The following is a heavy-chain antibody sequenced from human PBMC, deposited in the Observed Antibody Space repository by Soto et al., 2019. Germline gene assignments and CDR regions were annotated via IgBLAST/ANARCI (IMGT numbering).Heavy chain of an antibody. J-gene: IGHJ6*02. D-gene: IGHD3-9*01. CDR1: GCNFTNYW. Sequence: PVEPLQVSYSGSGCNFTNYWSGRVRQMPGKGLEWMGIIYPGDSDTRYSPSFQGQVTISADKSISTAYLQWSSLKASDTAMYYCARHRVKLNIRYFDWLDYYYGMDVWGQGTTVTVSS. CDR3: ARHRVKLNIRYFDWLDYYYGMDV. V-gene: IGHV5-51*01. CDR2: IYPGDSDT.